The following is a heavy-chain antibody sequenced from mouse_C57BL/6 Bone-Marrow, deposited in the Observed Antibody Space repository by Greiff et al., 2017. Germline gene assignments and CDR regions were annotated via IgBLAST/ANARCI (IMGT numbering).Heavy chain of an antibody. J-gene: IGHJ4*01. D-gene: IGHD1-1*01. CDR1: GYTFTDYN. Sequence: VQLKESGPELVKPGASVKMSCKASGYTFTDYNMHWVKQSHGKSLEWIGYINPNNGGTSYNQKFKGKATLTVNKSSSTAYLELRSLTSEDSAVYYCARRYYGSSWAMDYWGQGTSVTVSS. CDR2: INPNNGGT. CDR3: ARRYYGSSWAMDY. V-gene: IGHV1-22*01.